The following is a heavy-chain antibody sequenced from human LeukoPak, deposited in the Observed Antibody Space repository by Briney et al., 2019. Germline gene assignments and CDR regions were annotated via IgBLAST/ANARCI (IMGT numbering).Heavy chain of an antibody. CDR3: AIRAQNWLTVGGISVFVF. CDR1: GGSFSGYY. D-gene: IGHD6-19*01. Sequence: SETLSLTCAVYGGSFSGYYWSWIRQPPGKGLEWIGEINHSGSTNYNHSLKSRVTISVDTSKNKFSLKLSSVTAADTAVYYCAIRAQNWLTVGGISVFVFWGERILVTVPS. V-gene: IGHV4-34*01. CDR2: INHSGST. J-gene: IGHJ4*02.